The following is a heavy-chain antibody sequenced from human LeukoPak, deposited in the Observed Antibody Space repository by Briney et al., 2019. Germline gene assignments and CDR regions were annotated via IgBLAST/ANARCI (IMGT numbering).Heavy chain of an antibody. CDR1: GGSISSRY. CDR3: ARDIPNSSGWYVLDY. Sequence: SETLSLTCTVSGGSISSRYWSWIRQPAGKGLEWIGRIYTSGITNYNPSLKSRVTMSVDTSKKQFSLKLSSVTAADTALYYCARDIPNSSGWYVLDYWGQGTLVTVSS. V-gene: IGHV4-4*07. D-gene: IGHD6-19*01. CDR2: IYTSGIT. J-gene: IGHJ4*02.